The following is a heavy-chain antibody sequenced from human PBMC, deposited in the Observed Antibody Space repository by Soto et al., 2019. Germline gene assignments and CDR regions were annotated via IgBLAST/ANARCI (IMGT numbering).Heavy chain of an antibody. CDR2: IYNRGNT. D-gene: IGHD3-22*01. V-gene: IGHV4-39*07. CDR3: ARGFPPGVHYDSSGYYFDY. Sequence: PSETLSLTCTVSGVSISDDNYYWSWIRQPPGKDLEWIGHIYNRGNTYNNPSLRSRLTLSLDTSKSQFSLNLSSVTAADTAVYYCARGFPPGVHYDSSGYYFDYWGQGTLVTVSS. CDR1: GVSISDDNYY. J-gene: IGHJ4*02.